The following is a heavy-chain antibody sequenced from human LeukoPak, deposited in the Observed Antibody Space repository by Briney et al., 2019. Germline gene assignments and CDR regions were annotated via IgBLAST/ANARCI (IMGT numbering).Heavy chain of an antibody. V-gene: IGHV4-39*01. D-gene: IGHD6-19*01. CDR1: GGSISSSSYY. CDR2: IYYSGST. CDR3: AGTSSGWSNWFDP. Sequence: PSETLSLTCTVSGGSISSSSYYWGWIRQPPGKGLEWIGSIYYSGSTCYNPSLKSRVTISVDTSKNQFSLKLSSVTAADTAVYYCAGTSSGWSNWFDPWGQGTLVTVSS. J-gene: IGHJ5*02.